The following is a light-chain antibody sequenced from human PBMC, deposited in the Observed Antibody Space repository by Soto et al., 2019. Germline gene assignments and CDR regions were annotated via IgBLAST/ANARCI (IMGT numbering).Light chain of an antibody. J-gene: IGKJ2*01. CDR3: QQRSNWPPYT. CDR1: QSVSSY. V-gene: IGKV3-11*01. CDR2: DAS. Sequence: EIVLTQSPATLSLSPGERATLSCRASQSVSSYLAWYQQKPGQAPRLLIYDASNMATGIPARFSGSGSGTDFTLTISSLEPEDCAVYYCQQRSNWPPYTFGQGTKLEIK.